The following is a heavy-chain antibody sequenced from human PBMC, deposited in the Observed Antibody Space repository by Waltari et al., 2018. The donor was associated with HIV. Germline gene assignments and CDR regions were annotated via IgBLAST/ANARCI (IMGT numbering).Heavy chain of an antibody. Sequence: QVQLQQWGTALLKPSETLALTCAVYGGSFNGYYWSWFRQPPGKGLEWIGQIDHRGISHYNPTLKDRLTMSVDTSKHQFSLKLTSATAADTALFYCARGVFSLIVAGTNFDYWGQGFLVTVSS. J-gene: IGHJ4*02. D-gene: IGHD5-12*01. V-gene: IGHV4-34*01. CDR1: GGSFNGYY. CDR2: IDHRGIS. CDR3: ARGVFSLIVAGTNFDY.